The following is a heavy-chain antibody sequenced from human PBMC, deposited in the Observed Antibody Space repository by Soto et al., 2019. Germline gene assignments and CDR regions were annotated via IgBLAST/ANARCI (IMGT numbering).Heavy chain of an antibody. CDR2: IIPIFGTA. D-gene: IGHD5-18*01. V-gene: IGHV1-69*13. CDR3: AREGYSYGTKFDY. Sequence: SVKVSCKASGGTFSSYAISWVRQAPGQGLEWMGGIIPIFGTANYAQKFQGRVTITADESTSTAYMELSSLRSEDTAVYYCAREGYSYGTKFDYWGEGTVGNVS. CDR1: GGTFSSYA. J-gene: IGHJ4*02.